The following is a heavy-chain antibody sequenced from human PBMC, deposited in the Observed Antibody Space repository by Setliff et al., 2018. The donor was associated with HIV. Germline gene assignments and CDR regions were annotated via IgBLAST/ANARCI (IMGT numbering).Heavy chain of an antibody. D-gene: IGHD3-10*01. CDR2: INPDSGGI. CDR1: GYTFTGYS. J-gene: IGHJ6*03. CDR3: MDV. Sequence: ASVKVSCKASGYTFTGYSMHWVRQAPGQGLEWMGWINPDSGGINFAQKFQGRVTMTSLKFEDTAVYYCAKGWLPTDYSFFYMDVWGKGTTVTVSS. V-gene: IGHV1-2*02.